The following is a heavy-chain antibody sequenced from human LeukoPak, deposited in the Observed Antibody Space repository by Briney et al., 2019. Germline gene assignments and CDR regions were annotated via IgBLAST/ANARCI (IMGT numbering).Heavy chain of an antibody. D-gene: IGHD1-14*01. CDR1: GGSFSGYY. CDR3: ARAKDNRNYWDY. Sequence: PSETLSLTCAVYGGSFSGYYWSWIRQPPGKGLEWIGEINHSGSTNYNPSLKSRVTISVDTSKNQFSLKLSSVTAADTAVYYCARAKDNRNYWDYWGQGTLVTVSS. CDR2: INHSGST. J-gene: IGHJ4*02. V-gene: IGHV4-34*01.